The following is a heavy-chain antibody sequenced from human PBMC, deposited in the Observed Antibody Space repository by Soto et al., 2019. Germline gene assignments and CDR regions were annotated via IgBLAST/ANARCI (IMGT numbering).Heavy chain of an antibody. Sequence: PGGSLRLSCAASGFTFSDYYMSWIRQAPGKGLEWVSYISSSSSYTNYADSVKGRFTISRDNAKNSLYLQMNSLRAEDTAVYYCARSGSPIFGVVIDNFDYRGQGTLVTVSS. D-gene: IGHD3-3*01. CDR2: ISSSSSYT. V-gene: IGHV3-11*06. J-gene: IGHJ4*02. CDR3: ARSGSPIFGVVIDNFDY. CDR1: GFTFSDYY.